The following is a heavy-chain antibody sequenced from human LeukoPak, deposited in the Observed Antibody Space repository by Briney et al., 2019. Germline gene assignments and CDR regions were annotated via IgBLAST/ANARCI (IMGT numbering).Heavy chain of an antibody. J-gene: IGHJ5*02. CDR2: IIPILGIA. V-gene: IGHV1-69*04. D-gene: IGHD3-10*01. Sequence: SVKVSCKASGGTFSSYAISWVRQAPGQGLEWMGRIIPILGIANYAQKFQGRVTITADKSTSTAYMELSSLRSEDTAVYYCAIGGSGSYYNAGWFDPWGQGTLVTVSS. CDR1: GGTFSSYA. CDR3: AIGGSGSYYNAGWFDP.